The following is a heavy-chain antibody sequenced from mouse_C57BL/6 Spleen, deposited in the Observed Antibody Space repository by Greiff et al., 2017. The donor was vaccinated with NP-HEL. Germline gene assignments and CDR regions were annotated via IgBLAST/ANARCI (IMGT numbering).Heavy chain of an antibody. CDR3: ASHYYYGSSFFAY. CDR2: ISYSGST. Sequence: EVKLMESGPGLAKPSQTLSLPCSVTGYSITSDYWNWIRKFPGNKLEYMGYISYSGSTYYNPSLKSRISITRDTSKNQYYLQLNSVTTEDTATYYCASHYYYGSSFFAYWGQGTLVTVSA. CDR1: GYSITSDY. J-gene: IGHJ3*01. V-gene: IGHV3-8*01. D-gene: IGHD1-1*01.